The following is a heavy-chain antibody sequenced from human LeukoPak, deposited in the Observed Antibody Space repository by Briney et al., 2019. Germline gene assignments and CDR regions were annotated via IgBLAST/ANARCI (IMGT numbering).Heavy chain of an antibody. CDR3: ATSADSSGND. CDR1: GFTFSTSW. CDR2: IKGDGSYK. J-gene: IGHJ4*02. V-gene: IGHV3-7*03. D-gene: IGHD3-22*01. Sequence: PGGSLRLSCAASGFTFSTSWMSWVRQAPGKGLEWVANIKGDGSYKYYVDSVKGRFTISRDNAKSSVYLQMNALRAEDTAAYYCATSADSSGNDWGQGTLVTVSS.